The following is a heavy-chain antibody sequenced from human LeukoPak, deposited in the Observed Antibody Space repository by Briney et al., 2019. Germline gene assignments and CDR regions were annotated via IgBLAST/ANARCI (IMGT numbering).Heavy chain of an antibody. CDR2: MYYSGST. Sequence: PSETLSLTCSVSGGSISSSSSYWGWIRQPPGKGLEWIGSMYYSGSTYYNPSLKSRVTISVDTSKNQFSLKLSSVTAADTAVYYCARHRGYYYYYMDVWGKGTTVTISS. J-gene: IGHJ6*03. CDR1: GGSISSSSSY. CDR3: ARHRGYYYYYMDV. V-gene: IGHV4-39*01.